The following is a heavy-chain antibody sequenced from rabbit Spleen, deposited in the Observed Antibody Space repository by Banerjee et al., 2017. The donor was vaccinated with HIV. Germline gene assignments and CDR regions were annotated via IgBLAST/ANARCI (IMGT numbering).Heavy chain of an antibody. J-gene: IGHJ4*01. D-gene: IGHD2-1*01. V-gene: IGHV1S45*01. CDR2: IYGGAGSST. CDR3: ARGSAAMTMVITGYYLSL. Sequence: QEQLVESGGGLVQPEGSLTLTCTASGFSFSSSYYMCWVRQAPGKGLEWIGCIYGGAGSSTAYANWAKGRFTISKTSSTTVPLQMTSLTAPDTATYFCARGSAAMTMVITGYYLSLWGQGTLVTVS. CDR1: GFSFSSSYY.